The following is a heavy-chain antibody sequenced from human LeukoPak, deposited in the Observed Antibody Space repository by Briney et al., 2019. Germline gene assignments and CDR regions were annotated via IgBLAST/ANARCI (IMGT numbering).Heavy chain of an antibody. Sequence: ASVKVSCKASGYTFTKYGISWVRQAPGQGLEWVGWISTYNGNRNYARKVQARVTVTTDTSTSTVYMELRSLRSDDTAVYYCARVYDSTGDIDSFDIWGQGSMVTVSS. V-gene: IGHV1-18*01. J-gene: IGHJ3*02. CDR1: GYTFTKYG. CDR3: ARVYDSTGDIDSFDI. D-gene: IGHD3-22*01. CDR2: ISTYNGNR.